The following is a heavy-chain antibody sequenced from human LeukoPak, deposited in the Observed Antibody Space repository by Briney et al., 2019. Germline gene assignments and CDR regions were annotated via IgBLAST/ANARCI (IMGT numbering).Heavy chain of an antibody. Sequence: ASVKVSCKASGYTFTSYGISWVRQAPGQGLEWMGWISAYNGNTNCAQKLQGRVTMTTGTSTSTAYMELRSLRSDDTAVYYCARYYYDSSGYYLGNWFDPWGQGTLVTVSS. CDR2: ISAYNGNT. CDR3: ARYYYDSSGYYLGNWFDP. V-gene: IGHV1-18*01. J-gene: IGHJ5*02. CDR1: GYTFTSYG. D-gene: IGHD3-22*01.